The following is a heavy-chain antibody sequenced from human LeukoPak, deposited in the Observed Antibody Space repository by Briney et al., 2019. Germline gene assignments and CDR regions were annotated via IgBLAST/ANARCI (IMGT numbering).Heavy chain of an antibody. J-gene: IGHJ4*02. Sequence: GGSLRLSCAASGFTFSSYAMSWVRQAPGKGLEWVSAISGSGGSTYYADSVKGRFTISGDNSKNTLYLQMNSLRAEDTAVYYCAKAVLWFGESYFDYWGQGTLVTVSS. CDR2: ISGSGGST. CDR1: GFTFSSYA. D-gene: IGHD3-10*01. V-gene: IGHV3-23*01. CDR3: AKAVLWFGESYFDY.